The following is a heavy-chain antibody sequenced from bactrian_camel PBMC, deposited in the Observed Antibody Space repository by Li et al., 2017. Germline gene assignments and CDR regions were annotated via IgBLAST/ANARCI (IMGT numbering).Heavy chain of an antibody. J-gene: IGHJ4*01. CDR1: GPPHLRPC. Sequence: HVQLVESGGGSVQVGGSLRLSCVASGPPHLRPCLGWFRLSPGKEGEGVARIDTISGATYYTDSVKGRFTISVDNAKNPVMVYLQMPTLIPDDTAMYYCAAGSWVAGSLDEHDYVHWGQGTQVTVS. CDR2: IDTISGAT. D-gene: IGHD6*01. CDR3: AAGSWVAGSLDEHDYVH. V-gene: IGHV3S68*01.